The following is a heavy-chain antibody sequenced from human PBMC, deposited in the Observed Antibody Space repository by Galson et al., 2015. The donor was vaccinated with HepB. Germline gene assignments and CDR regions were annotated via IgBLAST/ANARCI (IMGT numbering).Heavy chain of an antibody. J-gene: IGHJ6*02. Sequence: SVKVSCKASGYTFTGYYMHWVRQAPGQGLEWMGWINPNSGGTNYAQKFQGWVTMTRDTSISTAYMELSRLRSDDTAVYYCARAPIVGATQGYYYGMDVWGQGTTVTVSS. CDR2: INPNSGGT. CDR3: ARAPIVGATQGYYYGMDV. D-gene: IGHD1-26*01. V-gene: IGHV1-2*04. CDR1: GYTFTGYY.